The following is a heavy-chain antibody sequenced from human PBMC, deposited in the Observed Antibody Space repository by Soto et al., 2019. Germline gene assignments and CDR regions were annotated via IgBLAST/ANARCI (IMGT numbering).Heavy chain of an antibody. J-gene: IGHJ6*02. Sequence: PSETLSLTCTVSGASINTHYWSWIRQSPGKGLEWIGQVFYSGSTNYNPSLKSRVTISIDTSTKQFSLKLTSVTAADSAVYYCARVRAYDILTAYSYYYGMDVWGQGTTVTVSS. CDR3: ARVRAYDILTAYSYYYGMDV. D-gene: IGHD3-9*01. CDR1: GASINTHY. CDR2: VFYSGST. V-gene: IGHV4-59*11.